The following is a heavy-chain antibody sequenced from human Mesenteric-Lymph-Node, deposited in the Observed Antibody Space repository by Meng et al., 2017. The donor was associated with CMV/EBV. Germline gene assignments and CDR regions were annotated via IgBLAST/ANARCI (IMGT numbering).Heavy chain of an antibody. CDR2: IREGDI. D-gene: IGHD6-25*01. V-gene: IGHV3-43*01. J-gene: IGHJ5*01. CDR1: GFIFDDFT. CDR3: AKEGGTMWFDS. Sequence: LRIACETSGFIFDDFTIQWVREAPGKGPEWVTLIREGDIRYAESVKGRFTVSRDSSKSSLYLQMDSLRSDDTAMYYCAKEGGTMWFDSWGQGTLVTVSS.